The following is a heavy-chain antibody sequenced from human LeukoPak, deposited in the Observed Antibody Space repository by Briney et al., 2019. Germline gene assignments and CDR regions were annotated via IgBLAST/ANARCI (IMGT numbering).Heavy chain of an antibody. CDR2: INHSGST. CDR3: ARHRSRYSSSPWDDY. J-gene: IGHJ4*02. V-gene: IGHV4-34*01. Sequence: QVQLQQWGAGLLKPSETLSLTCAVYGGSFSGYYWSWIRQPPGKGLEWIGEINHSGSTNYNPSLKSRVTISVDTSKNQFSLKLSSVTAADTAVYYCARHRSRYSSSPWDDYWGQGTLVTVSS. D-gene: IGHD6-6*01. CDR1: GGSFSGYY.